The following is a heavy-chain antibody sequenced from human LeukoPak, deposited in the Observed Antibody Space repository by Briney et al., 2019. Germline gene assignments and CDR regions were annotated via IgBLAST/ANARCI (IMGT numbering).Heavy chain of an antibody. Sequence: GASVKVSCKASGGTFSSYAISWVRQAPGQGLEWMGMINPSGGSTSYAQKFQGRVTMTRDTSTSTVYMELSSLRSEDTAVYYCARGHYYDSSGYYYALSYWGQGTLVTVSS. CDR1: GGTFSSYA. J-gene: IGHJ4*02. CDR2: INPSGGST. D-gene: IGHD3-22*01. V-gene: IGHV1-46*01. CDR3: ARGHYYDSSGYYYALSY.